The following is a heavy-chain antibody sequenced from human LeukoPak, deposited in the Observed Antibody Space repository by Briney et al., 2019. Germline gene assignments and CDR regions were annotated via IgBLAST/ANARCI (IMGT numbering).Heavy chain of an antibody. Sequence: GGSLRLSCAASGFTFSDYYMSWIRQAPGKGLEWVSYISSSGSTIYYADSVRGRFTISRDNAKNSLYLQMNSLRAEDMAVYYCARRVLADRSAFDIWGQGTMVTVSS. CDR3: ARRVLADRSAFDI. D-gene: IGHD4/OR15-4a*01. J-gene: IGHJ3*02. CDR2: ISSSGSTI. CDR1: GFTFSDYY. V-gene: IGHV3-11*04.